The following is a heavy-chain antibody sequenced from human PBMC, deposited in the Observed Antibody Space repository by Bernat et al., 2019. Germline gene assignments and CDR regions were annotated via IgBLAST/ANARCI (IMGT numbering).Heavy chain of an antibody. J-gene: IGHJ3*01. CDR3: AGSVTTPGGFDV. V-gene: IGHV3-23*04. Sequence: EVQLVESGGGLVQPGGSLRLSCAASGFTFSSYAMSWVRQAPGKGLEWVSAISGSGGSTYYADSVKGRFTIFTHISNNTLSLQMSSLGLEDTAVYFCAGSVTTPGGFDVWGQGAMVIVSS. D-gene: IGHD4-17*01. CDR2: ISGSGGST. CDR1: GFTFSSYA.